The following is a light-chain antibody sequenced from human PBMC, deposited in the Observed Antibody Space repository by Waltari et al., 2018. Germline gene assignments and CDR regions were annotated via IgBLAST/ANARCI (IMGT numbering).Light chain of an antibody. J-gene: IGLJ2*01. CDR2: VMN. CDR1: SLRSYY. CDR3: HSRDASGVGGS. Sequence: SSELTQDPTVSVAMGQTVRITCQGDSLRSYYASWYQQRPGQAPVLLLFVMNHRPSVVPDRFSVSTSENTAVLTIPGAQAEDEASYYCHSRDASGVGGSFGGGTKLTVL. V-gene: IGLV3-19*01.